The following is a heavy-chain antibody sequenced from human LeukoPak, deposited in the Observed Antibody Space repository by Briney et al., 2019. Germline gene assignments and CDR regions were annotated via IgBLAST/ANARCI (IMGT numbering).Heavy chain of an antibody. V-gene: IGHV3-21*01. CDR3: ARDPYTTGTAYYFDY. J-gene: IGHJ4*02. CDR2: ISSSSSYI. D-gene: IGHD1-1*01. Sequence: GGSLRLSCAASGFTFSSYSMTWVRQAPGKGLEWVSSISSSSSYIYYADSVKGRFTISRDNAKNSLYLQMNSLRAEDTAVYYCARDPYTTGTAYYFDYWGQGTLVTVSS. CDR1: GFTFSSYS.